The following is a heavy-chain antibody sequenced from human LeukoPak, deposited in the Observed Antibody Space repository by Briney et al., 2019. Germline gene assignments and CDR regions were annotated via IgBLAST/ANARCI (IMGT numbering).Heavy chain of an antibody. V-gene: IGHV4-59*08. J-gene: IGHJ2*01. CDR1: GGSIVSYS. CDR2: IYYTGST. CDR3: ARYLAAGYFDL. Sequence: PSETLSLTCTVSGGSIVSYSWSWIRQPPGKGLEWIGYIYYTGSTNYNPSLKSRVTISVDTSKNQLSLKVSSVTAADTAVYYCARYLAAGYFDLWGRGTLVTVSS. D-gene: IGHD6-25*01.